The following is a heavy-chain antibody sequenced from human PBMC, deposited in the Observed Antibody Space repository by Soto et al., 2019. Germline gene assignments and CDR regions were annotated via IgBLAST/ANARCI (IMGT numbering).Heavy chain of an antibody. V-gene: IGHV5-51*01. CDR3: ASTQYYYGSGSYYTYYYYGMEV. Sequence: PGESLKISCKGSGYSFTSYWIGWVRQMPGKGLEWMGIIYPGDSDTRYSPSFQGQVTISADKSISTAYLQWSSLKASDTAMYYCASTQYYYGSGSYYTYYYYGMEVWGQGTTVTVS. D-gene: IGHD3-10*01. J-gene: IGHJ6*02. CDR2: IYPGDSDT. CDR1: GYSFTSYW.